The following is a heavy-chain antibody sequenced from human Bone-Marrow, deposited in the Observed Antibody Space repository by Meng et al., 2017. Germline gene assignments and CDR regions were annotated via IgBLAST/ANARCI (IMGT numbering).Heavy chain of an antibody. D-gene: IGHD2-2*01. V-gene: IGHV1-69*05. Sequence: SVKVSCKAPGGIFSNYVIGWVRQAPGQGLEWMGGINAVFGTTNYAQKFQGRVTITTDESTSTVYMELTRLTSEDTAVYFCARKAGNCVSTTCYSLDFWGQGKLVTVYS. CDR2: INAVFGTT. CDR3: ARKAGNCVSTTCYSLDF. CDR1: GGIFSNYV. J-gene: IGHJ4*02.